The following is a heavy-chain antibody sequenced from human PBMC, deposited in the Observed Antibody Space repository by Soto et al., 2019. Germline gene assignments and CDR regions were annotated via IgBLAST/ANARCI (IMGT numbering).Heavy chain of an antibody. V-gene: IGHV3-7*03. CDR2: RKEDGSER. CDR3: ARYVCPVTIFGEALSGYFDF. Sequence: GGSLRLSCAVSGFSFGNYWMSWVRQAPGKGLEWLASRKEDGSERYYLDSLKGRFTISRDNAKDSLSRQMNSLRGEDTAFYYCARYVCPVTIFGEALSGYFDFWGQGTLVTVSS. CDR1: GFSFGNYW. D-gene: IGHD3-3*01. J-gene: IGHJ4*02.